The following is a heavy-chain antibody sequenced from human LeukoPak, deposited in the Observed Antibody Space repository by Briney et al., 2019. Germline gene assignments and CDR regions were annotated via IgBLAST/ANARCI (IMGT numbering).Heavy chain of an antibody. V-gene: IGHV1-2*02. J-gene: IGHJ6*03. Sequence: ASVKVSCKASGYTLTGYYLHWVRQAPGQGLEWMGCVNLTSGDTNYAQKFQGRVTMTADTSTSTAYMELRSLRADDTAVYYCAREVYYDILTGDYYYYYMDVWGKGTTVTISS. D-gene: IGHD3-9*01. CDR1: GYTLTGYY. CDR2: VNLTSGDT. CDR3: AREVYYDILTGDYYYYYMDV.